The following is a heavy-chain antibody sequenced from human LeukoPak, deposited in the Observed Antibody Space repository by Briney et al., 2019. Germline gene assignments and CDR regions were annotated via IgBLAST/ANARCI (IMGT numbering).Heavy chain of an antibody. D-gene: IGHD4-23*01. CDR3: VRHDGRSGGTMGALDS. J-gene: IGHJ4*02. CDR2: VYYGRTT. Sequence: GSLRLSCAASGFTFSSYAMSWVRQAPGKGLEWIGSVYYGRTTYYNPSLNSRVTIFVVTSKNQLSLQLNSVTAADTAVYYCVRHDGRSGGTMGALDSWGQGSLVTVSS. CDR1: GFTFSSYA. V-gene: IGHV4-39*01.